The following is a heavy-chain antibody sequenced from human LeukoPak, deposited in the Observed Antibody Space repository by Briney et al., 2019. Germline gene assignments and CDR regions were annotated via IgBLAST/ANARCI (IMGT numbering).Heavy chain of an antibody. J-gene: IGHJ1*01. Sequence: APVKVSLQGSGYPFSRYYLHWVRQAPGQGLEWMGWINPNSGGTNSAQKFQGRVTMTRDTSIITAYMELSRLRSDDTAVYFCARGYYDSSDYEYFQHWGQGTLVTVSS. D-gene: IGHD3-22*01. CDR3: ARGYYDSSDYEYFQH. CDR1: GYPFSRYY. V-gene: IGHV1-2*02. CDR2: INPNSGGT.